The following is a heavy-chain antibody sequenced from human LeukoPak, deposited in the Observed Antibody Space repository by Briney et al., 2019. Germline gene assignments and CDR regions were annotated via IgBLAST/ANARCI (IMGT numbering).Heavy chain of an antibody. CDR1: GYTFTSYV. V-gene: IGHV1-3*03. CDR2: INAGNGNT. D-gene: IGHD1-26*01. Sequence: ASVKVSCKASGYTFTSYVMHWVRQAPGQRLEWMGWINAGNGNTKYSQEFQGRVTITRDTSASTAYMELSSLRSEDMAVYYYAREVKGANWFDPWGQGTLVTVSS. CDR3: AREVKGANWFDP. J-gene: IGHJ5*02.